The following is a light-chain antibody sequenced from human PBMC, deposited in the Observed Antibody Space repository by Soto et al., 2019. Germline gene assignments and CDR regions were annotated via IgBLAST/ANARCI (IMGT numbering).Light chain of an antibody. Sequence: DVVMTQSPLSLPVTLGQPASISCRSSQSLVYSDGNTYLTWFQQRPGQAPRRLIYKVSNRDSGVPDRCSGSGAGTDFTLKISRVEAEDVGVYYCMQGTHWPPTLGQGTKLESK. CDR2: KVS. V-gene: IGKV2-30*01. CDR3: MQGTHWPPT. CDR1: QSLVYSDGNTY. J-gene: IGKJ2*01.